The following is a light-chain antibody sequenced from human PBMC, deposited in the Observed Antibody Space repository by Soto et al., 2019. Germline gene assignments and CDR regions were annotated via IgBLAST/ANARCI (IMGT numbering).Light chain of an antibody. CDR1: QSITRSD. V-gene: IGKV3-20*01. Sequence: LFAKSTCTWSMFSADCATLSCRATQSITRSDLAWYQHRPGQSPRLLIYATSSRDTGIPDRFTGGGAETDFTLTISRLEPEDVEVDYCQQYGSLPWTFGQGTKVEIK. CDR3: QQYGSLPWT. CDR2: ATS. J-gene: IGKJ1*01.